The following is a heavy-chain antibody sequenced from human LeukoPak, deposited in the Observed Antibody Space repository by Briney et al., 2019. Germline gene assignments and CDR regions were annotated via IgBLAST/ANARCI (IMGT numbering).Heavy chain of an antibody. CDR3: ARGASSWYPYYYYYMDV. V-gene: IGHV4-59*01. CDR2: IYYSGST. CDR1: GGSISSDY. J-gene: IGHJ6*03. D-gene: IGHD6-13*01. Sequence: SETLSLTCTVSGGSISSDYWSWIRQPPGKGLEWIGYIYYSGSTNYNPSLKSRATISVDTSKNQFSLKLSSVTAADTAVYYCARGASSWYPYYYYYMDVWGKGTTVTVSS.